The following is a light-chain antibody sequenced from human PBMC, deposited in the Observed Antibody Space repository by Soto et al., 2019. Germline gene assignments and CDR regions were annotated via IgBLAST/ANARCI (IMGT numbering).Light chain of an antibody. Sequence: DIHMTQSPSSLSASVGDRVTITCRASQSISTYLNWYQQKPGKAPQLLIYEASSLQSGVPSRFSGSGSGTDFTLTISSLQPDDFATYYCQQSLTTPPTFGQGTKAEIK. CDR3: QQSLTTPPT. J-gene: IGKJ1*01. CDR1: QSISTY. CDR2: EAS. V-gene: IGKV1-39*01.